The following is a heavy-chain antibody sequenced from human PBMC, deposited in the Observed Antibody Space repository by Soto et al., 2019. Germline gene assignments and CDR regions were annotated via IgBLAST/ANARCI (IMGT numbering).Heavy chain of an antibody. D-gene: IGHD3-10*01. CDR1: GDTFNFYS. V-gene: IGHV1-69*02. CDR3: ASSYGSGYRAFDY. CDR2: VNPIVSMS. Sequence: QVQLVQSGAEVKRPGSSVKVSCKASGDTFNFYSINWVRQAPGVGLEWMGRVNPIVSMSNYAQKFQGRVTRTADKSTSTAYMELSSLRSEATAIYYCASSYGSGYRAFDYWGQGALVTVSS. J-gene: IGHJ4*02.